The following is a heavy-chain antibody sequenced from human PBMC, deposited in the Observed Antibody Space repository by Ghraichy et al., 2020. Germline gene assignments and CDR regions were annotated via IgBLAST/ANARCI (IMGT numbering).Heavy chain of an antibody. CDR1: GFTFRTYA. CDR3: AKELEYCGGECYSAYFDC. D-gene: IGHD2-21*01. J-gene: IGHJ4*02. Sequence: GGSLRLSCAASGFTFRTYAMSWVRQAPGKGLEWVSAISHSGGSTHYADSVKGRFTISRDNSKKTLYLQVNSLRAEDTAVYYCAKELEYCGGECYSAYFDCWGQGTLVTVSP. CDR2: ISHSGGST. V-gene: IGHV3-23*01.